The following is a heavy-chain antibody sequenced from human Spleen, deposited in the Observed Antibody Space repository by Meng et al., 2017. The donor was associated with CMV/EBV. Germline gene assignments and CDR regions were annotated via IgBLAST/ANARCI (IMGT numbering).Heavy chain of an antibody. J-gene: IGHJ6*02. D-gene: IGHD3-10*01. CDR2: IYSGGST. Sequence: LSLTCAASGFTVSSNYMSWVRQAPGKGLEWVSVIYSGGSTYYADSVKGRFTISRDNSKNTLYLQMNSLRAEDTAVYYCAREEGRDGMDVWGQGTTVTVSS. V-gene: IGHV3-53*01. CDR1: GFTVSSNY. CDR3: AREEGRDGMDV.